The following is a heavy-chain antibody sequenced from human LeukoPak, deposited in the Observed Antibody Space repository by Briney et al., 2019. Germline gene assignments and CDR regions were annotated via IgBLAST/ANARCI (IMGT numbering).Heavy chain of an antibody. J-gene: IGHJ5*02. CDR3: ARGPASGSNFAWFDP. CDR2: INHSGST. V-gene: IGHV4-34*01. Sequence: SETLSLTCAVYGGSPSNYYWSWIRQPSPGKGLEWIGEINHSGSTNYNPSLKSRVTISVDMSKNQFSLELSYVTAADTAVYYCARGPASGSNFAWFDPWGQGTLVTVSS. D-gene: IGHD3-10*01. CDR1: GGSPSNYY.